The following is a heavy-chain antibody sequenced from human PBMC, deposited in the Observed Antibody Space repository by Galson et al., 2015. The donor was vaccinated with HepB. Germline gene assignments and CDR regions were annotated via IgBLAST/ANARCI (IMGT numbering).Heavy chain of an antibody. V-gene: IGHV1-69*13. CDR2: IIPIFGTA. CDR3: ARDQATYYYGSGPTLDY. CDR1: GGTFSSYA. Sequence: SVKVSCKASGGTFSSYAISWVRQAPGQGLEWMGGIIPIFGTANYAQKFQGRVTITADESTSTAYVELSSLRSEDTAVYYCARDQATYYYGSGPTLDYWGQGTLVTVSS. D-gene: IGHD3-10*01. J-gene: IGHJ4*02.